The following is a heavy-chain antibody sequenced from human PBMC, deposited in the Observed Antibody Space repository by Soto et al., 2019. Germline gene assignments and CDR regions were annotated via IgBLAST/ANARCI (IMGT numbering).Heavy chain of an antibody. Sequence: SVKFSCKSSGVTFSSYAISWVRQAPGQGLEWMGGIIPIFGTANYAQKFQGRVTITADESTSTAYMELSSLRSEDTAVYYCARGADYDFWSGYYNGFVCWGQGNRGTVYS. CDR3: ARGADYDFWSGYYNGFVC. D-gene: IGHD3-3*01. CDR2: IIPIFGTA. CDR1: GVTFSSYA. V-gene: IGHV1-69*13. J-gene: IGHJ4*02.